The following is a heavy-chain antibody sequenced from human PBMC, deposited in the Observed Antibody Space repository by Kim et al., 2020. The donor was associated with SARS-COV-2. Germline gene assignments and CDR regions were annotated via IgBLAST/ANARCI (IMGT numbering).Heavy chain of an antibody. J-gene: IGHJ6*03. CDR1: GGSLSSSSYY. Sequence: SETLSLTCTVSGGSLSSSSYYWGWIRQPPGKGLDWIGTAYYSGNTYYNPSLRIRVTISADTSKNQLSLRLGSVTAAATAVYYCARLQGYCRGWYVAFYYYYMDVWGKGTTVTVSS. CDR3: ARLQGYCRGWYVAFYYYYMDV. D-gene: IGHD6-19*01. V-gene: IGHV4-39*01. CDR2: AYYSGNT.